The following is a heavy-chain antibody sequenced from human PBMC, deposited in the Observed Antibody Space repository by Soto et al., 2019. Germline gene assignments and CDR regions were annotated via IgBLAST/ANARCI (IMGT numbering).Heavy chain of an antibody. D-gene: IGHD2-2*01. Sequence: EVQLLESGGALVQPGGSLRLSCAASGFTFSNHAMNWVRQAPGKGLEWVSTISDSGSTYYADSVKGRFTISRDNSKNTLYLQMISLRAEDTAVYYCARDPGGHYCTSTSCFYFFDLWGQGTLVIVSS. CDR2: ISDSGST. J-gene: IGHJ4*02. CDR3: ARDPGGHYCTSTSCFYFFDL. V-gene: IGHV3-23*01. CDR1: GFTFSNHA.